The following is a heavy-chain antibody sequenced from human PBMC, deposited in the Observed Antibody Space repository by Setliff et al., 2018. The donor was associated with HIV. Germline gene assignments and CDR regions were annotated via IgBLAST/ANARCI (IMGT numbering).Heavy chain of an antibody. Sequence: SETLSLTCAVYGGSFSGYYWSWIRQPPGKGLEWIGEINHSGSTNYNPSLRSRVTISVDTSKKQFSLKLSSVTAADTAVYYCARRPYYFDYWGQGTLVTVSS. CDR3: ARRPYYFDY. J-gene: IGHJ4*02. CDR2: INHSGST. V-gene: IGHV4-34*01. CDR1: GGSFSGYY.